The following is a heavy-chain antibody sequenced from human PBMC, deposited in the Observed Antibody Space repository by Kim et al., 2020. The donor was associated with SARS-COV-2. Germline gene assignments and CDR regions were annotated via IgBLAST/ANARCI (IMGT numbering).Heavy chain of an antibody. D-gene: IGHD7-27*01. CDR1: GGSISSYY. CDR2: IYYSGST. J-gene: IGHJ5*02. CDR3: ASNPNWGSLYWFDP. Sequence: SETLSLTCTVSGGSISSYYWSWIRQPPGKGLEWIGYIYYSGSTNYNPSLKSRVTISVDTSKNQFSLKLSSVTAADPAGYYCASNPNWGSLYWFDPWGQGTLITVSP. V-gene: IGHV4-59*13.